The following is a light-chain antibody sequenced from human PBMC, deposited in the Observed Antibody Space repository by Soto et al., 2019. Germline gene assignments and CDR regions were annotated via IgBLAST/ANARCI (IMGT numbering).Light chain of an antibody. CDR3: QQCGSSPWT. Sequence: VLTQYPGTLSLSPGERATLSCRASQSVSSYYLAWYQQKPGQAPRLLIYAASSRATGIPDRFSGGGSGTDFTLTISRLEPEDFAVYYCQQCGSSPWTFGQGTKVDIK. CDR2: AAS. V-gene: IGKV3-20*01. J-gene: IGKJ1*01. CDR1: QSVSSYY.